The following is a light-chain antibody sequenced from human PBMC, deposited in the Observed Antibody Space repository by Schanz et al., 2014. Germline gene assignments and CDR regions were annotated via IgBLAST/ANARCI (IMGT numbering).Light chain of an antibody. Sequence: QAVVTQEPSLTVSPGGTVILTCGSSTGTVTSGHYPYWFQQKPGQAPRTLIYDTNNIHSWTPARFSGSLLGGKAALTLSGALPEDEAEYSCLLSYTGARVFGGGTKLTVL. CDR1: TGTVTSGHY. CDR2: DTN. V-gene: IGLV7-46*01. J-gene: IGLJ3*02. CDR3: LLSYTGARV.